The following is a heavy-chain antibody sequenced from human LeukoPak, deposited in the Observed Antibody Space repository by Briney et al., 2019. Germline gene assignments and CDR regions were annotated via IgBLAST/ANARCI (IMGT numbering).Heavy chain of an antibody. V-gene: IGHV3-23*01. Sequence: GGSLRLSCTVSGFTLSSYEMSWIRQAPGKGLEWVSSIDYSGGSSYYADSVKGRFTISRDNSKNTLYLQMNSLRAEDTAVYYCAKDAQEGFDYWGQGTLVTVSS. CDR1: GFTLSSYE. CDR2: IDYSGGSS. CDR3: AKDAQEGFDY. J-gene: IGHJ4*02.